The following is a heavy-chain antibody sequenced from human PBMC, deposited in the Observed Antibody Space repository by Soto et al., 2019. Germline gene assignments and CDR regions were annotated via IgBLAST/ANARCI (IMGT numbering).Heavy chain of an antibody. V-gene: IGHV1-18*01. CDR1: GYTFTSYG. CDR3: AREIRGDDFWSGYYIDY. J-gene: IGHJ4*02. Sequence: ASVKVSCKASGYTFTSYGISWVRQAPGQGLEWMGWISVYNGNTNYVKKFQGRVTMTTDTSTSTAYMELRSLRSDDTAVYYCAREIRGDDFWSGYYIDYWGQG. CDR2: ISVYNGNT. D-gene: IGHD3-3*01.